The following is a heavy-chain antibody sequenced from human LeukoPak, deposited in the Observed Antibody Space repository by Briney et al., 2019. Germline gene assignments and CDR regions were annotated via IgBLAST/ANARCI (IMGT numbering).Heavy chain of an antibody. J-gene: IGHJ4*02. Sequence: GGSLRLSCAASGFTFSSYGMHWVRQAPGKGLEWVAFIRYDGSNKYYADSVKGRFTISRDNSKNTLYLQMNSLRAEDTAVYCCAKDSITMVRGVRIYFDYWGQGTLVTVSS. V-gene: IGHV3-30*02. CDR2: IRYDGSNK. D-gene: IGHD3-10*01. CDR1: GFTFSSYG. CDR3: AKDSITMVRGVRIYFDY.